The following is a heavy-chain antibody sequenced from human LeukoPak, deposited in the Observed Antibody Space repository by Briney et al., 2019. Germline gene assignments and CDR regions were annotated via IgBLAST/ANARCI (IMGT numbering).Heavy chain of an antibody. CDR2: INHSGST. D-gene: IGHD6-13*01. J-gene: IGHJ6*02. V-gene: IGHV4-34*01. CDR1: GGSFSGYY. CDR3: AVAGDQSYTSSWYYYYGMDV. Sequence: PSETLSLTCAVYGGSFSGYYWSWIRQPPGKGLEWIGEINHSGSTNYNPSLKSRVTISVDTSKNQFSLKLNSVTAADTAVYYCAVAGDQSYTSSWYYYYGMDVWGQGTTVTVSS.